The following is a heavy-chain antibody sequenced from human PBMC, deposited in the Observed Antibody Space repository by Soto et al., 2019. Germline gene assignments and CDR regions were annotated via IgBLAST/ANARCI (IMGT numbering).Heavy chain of an antibody. CDR2: IYSGGST. Sequence: PGGSLRLSCAASGFTVSSNYMSWVRQAPGKGLEWVSVIYSGGSTYYADSVKGRFTISRDNSKNTLYLQMNSLRAEDTAVYYCARDRIGETDYYDSGCLDYWGQGTLVTVSS. D-gene: IGHD3-22*01. CDR3: ARDRIGETDYYDSGCLDY. J-gene: IGHJ4*02. V-gene: IGHV3-53*01. CDR1: GFTVSSNY.